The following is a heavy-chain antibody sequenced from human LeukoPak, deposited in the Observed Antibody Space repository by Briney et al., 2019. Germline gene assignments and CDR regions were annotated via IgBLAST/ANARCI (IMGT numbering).Heavy chain of an antibody. D-gene: IGHD1-14*01. CDR1: GFTFSNAW. V-gene: IGHV3-49*04. J-gene: IGHJ6*02. Sequence: GGSLRLSCAASGFTFSNAWMSWVRQAPGKGLEWVGFIRSKAYDAAIDYAASVEGRFSISRDDSRSIAYLHMNSLKTEDTAIYYCGRATHETIHYISYHGMDVWGQGTTVTVSS. CDR3: GRATHETIHYISYHGMDV. CDR2: IRSKAYDAAI.